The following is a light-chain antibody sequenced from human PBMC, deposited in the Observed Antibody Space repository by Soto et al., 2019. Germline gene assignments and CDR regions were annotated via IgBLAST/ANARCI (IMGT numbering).Light chain of an antibody. Sequence: QSALTQPASVSVSPGQSITISCTGTSSDAGGYNYVSWYQQHPGKAPKLMIYDVSNRPSGVSDRFSGSKSGNTASLTISGLQAEEEDDYYCSSYTSSSTSVVFGGGTKLTVL. CDR2: DVS. CDR1: SSDAGGYNY. V-gene: IGLV2-14*01. CDR3: SSYTSSSTSVV. J-gene: IGLJ2*01.